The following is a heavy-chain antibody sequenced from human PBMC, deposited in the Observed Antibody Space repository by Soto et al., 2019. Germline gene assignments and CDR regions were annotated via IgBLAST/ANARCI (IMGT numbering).Heavy chain of an antibody. Sequence: NPSETLSLTCTVSGGSIRNHYWSWIRQPPGKGLEWIAYYYSGSTNYNPSLKSRVTISVDTSKNQMSLILTSVTAADTAVYYCARTEMGGFDFWGQGMLVTVS. CDR3: ARTEMGGFDF. J-gene: IGHJ5*01. V-gene: IGHV4-59*11. CDR2: YYSGST. CDR1: GGSIRNHY. D-gene: IGHD3-16*01.